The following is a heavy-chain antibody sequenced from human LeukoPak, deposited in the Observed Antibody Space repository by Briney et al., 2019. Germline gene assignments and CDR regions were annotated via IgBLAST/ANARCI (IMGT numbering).Heavy chain of an antibody. CDR2: ISSSSSYI. D-gene: IGHD3-22*01. Sequence: GGSLRLPCAASGFTFSSYSMNWVRQAPGKGLEWVSSISSSSSYIYYADSVKGRFTISRDNAKNSLYLQMNSLRAEDTAVYYCARLANYYDSSGDGFDIWGQGTMVTVSS. CDR1: GFTFSSYS. J-gene: IGHJ3*02. V-gene: IGHV3-21*01. CDR3: ARLANYYDSSGDGFDI.